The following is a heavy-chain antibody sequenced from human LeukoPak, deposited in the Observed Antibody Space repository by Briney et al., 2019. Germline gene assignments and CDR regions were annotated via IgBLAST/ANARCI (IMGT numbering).Heavy chain of an antibody. Sequence: PGGSLRLSCAASGFTFSSYGMHWVRQAPDKGLEWVAVISYDGSNKYYADSVKGRFTISRDNSKNTLYLQMNSLRAEDTAVYYCAKDGQWFGELGYFDYWGQGTLVTVSS. J-gene: IGHJ4*02. CDR3: AKDGQWFGELGYFDY. V-gene: IGHV3-30*18. CDR2: ISYDGSNK. CDR1: GFTFSSYG. D-gene: IGHD3-10*01.